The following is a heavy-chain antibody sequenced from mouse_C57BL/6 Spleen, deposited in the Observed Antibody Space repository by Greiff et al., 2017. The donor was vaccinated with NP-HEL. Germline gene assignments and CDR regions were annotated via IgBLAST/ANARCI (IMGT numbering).Heavy chain of an antibody. CDR3: AREADAY. Sequence: QVQLKQPGAELVMPGASVKLSCKASGYTFTSYWMHWVKQRPGQGLEWIGEIDPSDSYTNYNQKFKGKSTLTVDKSSSTAYMQLSSLTSEDSAVYYCAREADAYWGQGTLVTVSA. CDR1: GYTFTSYW. J-gene: IGHJ3*01. CDR2: IDPSDSYT. V-gene: IGHV1-69*01.